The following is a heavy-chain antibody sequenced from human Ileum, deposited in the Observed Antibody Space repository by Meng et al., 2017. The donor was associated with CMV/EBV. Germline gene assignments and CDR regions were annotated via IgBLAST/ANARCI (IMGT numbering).Heavy chain of an antibody. J-gene: IGHJ4*02. CDR3: VRGGNDMAADY. CDR1: GFTLSDYY. D-gene: IGHD4-23*01. V-gene: IGHV3-11*05. Sequence: QVQLVESGGGLVKPGETLRLSCAASGFTLSDYYMSWIRQSPGKGLEWISYISSSSSYINDADSVKGRFTISRDNANNSLYLQINSLRVEDTAVYYCVRGGNDMAADYWGQGTLVTVSS. CDR2: ISSSSSYI.